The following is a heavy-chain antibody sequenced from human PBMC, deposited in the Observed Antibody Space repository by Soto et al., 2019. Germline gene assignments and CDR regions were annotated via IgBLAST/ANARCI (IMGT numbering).Heavy chain of an antibody. CDR3: TTEYDFWSGYARMDV. CDR1: GFTFSSYA. J-gene: IGHJ6*02. V-gene: IGHV3-30-3*01. D-gene: IGHD3-3*01. CDR2: ISYDGSNK. Sequence: GGSLRLSCAASGFTFSSYAMHWVRQAPGKGLEWVAVISYDGSNKYYADSVKGRFTISRDNSKNTLYLQMNSLRAEDTAVYYCTTEYDFWSGYARMDVWGQGTTVTVSS.